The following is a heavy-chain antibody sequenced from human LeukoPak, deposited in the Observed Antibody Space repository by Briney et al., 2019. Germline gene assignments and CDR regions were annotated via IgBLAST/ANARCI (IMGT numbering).Heavy chain of an antibody. J-gene: IGHJ4*02. D-gene: IGHD6-13*01. Sequence: ASVKASCKASGYTFTSYGFSWVRQAPGQGLEWMGWISAYNGNTNYAQKLQGRVTMTTDTSTSTAYMELRSLRSDDTAVYYCARGIAAADPFDYWGQGTLVTVSS. CDR2: ISAYNGNT. CDR3: ARGIAAADPFDY. CDR1: GYTFTSYG. V-gene: IGHV1-18*01.